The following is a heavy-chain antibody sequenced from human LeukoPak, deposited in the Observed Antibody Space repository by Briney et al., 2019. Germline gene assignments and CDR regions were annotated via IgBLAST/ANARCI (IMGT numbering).Heavy chain of an antibody. J-gene: IGHJ4*02. Sequence: KPSETLSLTCTVSGASISSYYWSWIRQPPGKGLGWIGYIYYSGSTNYNPSLKSRVTISVDTSKSQFSLKLSSVTAADTAVYYCASGPYPAAGTDHQFDYWGQGTLVTVSS. CDR1: GASISSYY. D-gene: IGHD6-13*01. V-gene: IGHV4-59*01. CDR2: IYYSGST. CDR3: ASGPYPAAGTDHQFDY.